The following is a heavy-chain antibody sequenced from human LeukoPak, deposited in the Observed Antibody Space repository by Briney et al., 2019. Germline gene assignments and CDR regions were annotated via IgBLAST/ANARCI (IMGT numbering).Heavy chain of an antibody. CDR1: GFTFSSYA. Sequence: GGSLRLSCAASGFTFSSYAMSWVRQAPGKGLEWVSAISGSGGSTYYADSVKGRFTISRDNSKNTLYLQMNSLRAEDTAVYYCAKAFDYDFWSGSSTGGDYWGQGTLVTVPS. CDR2: ISGSGGST. CDR3: AKAFDYDFWSGSSTGGDY. J-gene: IGHJ4*02. V-gene: IGHV3-23*01. D-gene: IGHD3-3*01.